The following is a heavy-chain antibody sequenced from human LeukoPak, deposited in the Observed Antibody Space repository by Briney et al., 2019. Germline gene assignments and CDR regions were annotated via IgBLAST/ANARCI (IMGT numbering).Heavy chain of an antibody. J-gene: IGHJ4*02. CDR2: ISWNSGSI. V-gene: IGHV3-9*01. CDR3: AKDHYSTDYDILTGPVGY. Sequence: GRSLRLSCAASGFTFDDYAMHWVRQAPGKGLEWVSGISWNSGSIGYADSVKGRFTISRDNAKNSLYLQMNSLRAEDTALYYCAKDHYSTDYDILTGPVGYWGQGTLVTVSS. CDR1: GFTFDDYA. D-gene: IGHD3-9*01.